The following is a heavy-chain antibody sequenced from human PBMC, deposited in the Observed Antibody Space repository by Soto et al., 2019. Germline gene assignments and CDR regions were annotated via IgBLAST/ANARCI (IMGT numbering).Heavy chain of an antibody. D-gene: IGHD2-15*01. CDR3: TRDHRYCSGGSCSTDLDY. V-gene: IGHV3-49*03. J-gene: IGHJ4*02. CDR1: GFTFGDYA. CDR2: IRSKAYGGTT. Sequence: GGSLRLSCTASGFTFGDYAMSWFRQAPGKGLEWVGFIRSKAYGGTTEYAASVKGRFTISRDDSKSIAYLQMNSLKTEDTAVYYCTRDHRYCSGGSCSTDLDYWGQGTLVTVSS.